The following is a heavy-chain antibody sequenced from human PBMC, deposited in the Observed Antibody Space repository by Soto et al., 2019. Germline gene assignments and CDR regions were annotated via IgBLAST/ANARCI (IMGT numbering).Heavy chain of an antibody. Sequence: SETLSLTCTVSGGSISSYYWSWIRQPPGKGLEWIGYIYYSGSTNYNPSLKSRVTISVDTSKNQFSLKLSSVTAADTAVYYCARVGPYNWNYAGVGWFDPWGQGTLVTVSS. CDR3: ARVGPYNWNYAGVGWFDP. CDR2: IYYSGST. J-gene: IGHJ5*02. CDR1: GGSISSYY. V-gene: IGHV4-59*01. D-gene: IGHD1-7*01.